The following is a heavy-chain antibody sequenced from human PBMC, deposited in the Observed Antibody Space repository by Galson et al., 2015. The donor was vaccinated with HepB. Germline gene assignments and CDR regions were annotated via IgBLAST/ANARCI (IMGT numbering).Heavy chain of an antibody. Sequence: SVKVSCKASGYTFTNYGISWVRQAPGQGLEWMGWISVNNGNTNYVQKVQGRVTMTTDTSTNTAYMELSSLRSDDTAVYYCARVVRTGVDYWGQGSLVTVSS. D-gene: IGHD7-27*01. J-gene: IGHJ4*02. V-gene: IGHV1-18*01. CDR3: ARVVRTGVDY. CDR2: ISVNNGNT. CDR1: GYTFTNYG.